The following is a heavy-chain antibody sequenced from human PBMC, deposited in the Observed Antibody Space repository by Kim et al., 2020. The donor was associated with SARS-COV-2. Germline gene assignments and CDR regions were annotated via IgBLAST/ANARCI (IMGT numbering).Heavy chain of an antibody. D-gene: IGHD3-10*01. J-gene: IGHJ4*02. V-gene: IGHV1-3*01. CDR3: VRDRRLYGSGSLGY. Sequence: ASVKVSCKASGYTFTSYAMHWVRQAPGQRLEWMGWINAGNGNTKYSQKFQGRVTITRDTSANTAYMELSSLRSEDTAVYYCVRDRRLYGSGSLGYWGQGTLVTVSS. CDR1: GYTFTSYA. CDR2: INAGNGNT.